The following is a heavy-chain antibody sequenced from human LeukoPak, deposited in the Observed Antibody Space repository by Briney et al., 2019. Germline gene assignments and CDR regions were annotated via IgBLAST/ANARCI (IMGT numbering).Heavy chain of an antibody. CDR1: GFTFSSYA. D-gene: IGHD6-19*01. Sequence: GGSLRLSCAASGFTFSSYAMSWVRQAPGKGLEWVSVISNSGDRTYYADSVKGRFTISRDNSKNTLCLQMNSLRAEDTAVYYCANIAVAGPEDYWGQGTLVTVSS. J-gene: IGHJ4*02. CDR2: ISNSGDRT. V-gene: IGHV3-23*01. CDR3: ANIAVAGPEDY.